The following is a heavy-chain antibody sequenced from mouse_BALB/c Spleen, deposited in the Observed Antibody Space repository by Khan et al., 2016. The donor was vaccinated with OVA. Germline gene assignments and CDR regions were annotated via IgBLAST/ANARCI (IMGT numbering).Heavy chain of an antibody. CDR3: ARWFAY. J-gene: IGHJ3*01. CDR2: INYSGGT. CDR1: GYSITSDYA. V-gene: IGHV3-2*02. Sequence: EVELVESGPGLVKPSQFLSLTCTVTGYSITSDYAWNWIRQFSGNKLEWMGYINYSGGTSYLPSLKSRISITRDTSKNQFFLQLNSVTTEDSATYYCARWFAYWGQGTLVTVS.